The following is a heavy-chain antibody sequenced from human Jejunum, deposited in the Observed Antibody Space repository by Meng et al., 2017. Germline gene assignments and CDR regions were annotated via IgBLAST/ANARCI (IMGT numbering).Heavy chain of an antibody. CDR1: GYSISSGYY. CDR3: RIVEMATSEDY. V-gene: IGHV4-61*01. D-gene: IGHD5-24*01. J-gene: IGHJ4*02. CDR2: IYYSGST. Sequence: SETLSLTCTVSGYSISSGYYWGWIRQPPGKGLEWIGYIYYSGSTNYNPSLKSRVTISVDTSKNQFSLKLSSVTAADTAVYYCRIVEMATSEDYWGQGTLVTVAS.